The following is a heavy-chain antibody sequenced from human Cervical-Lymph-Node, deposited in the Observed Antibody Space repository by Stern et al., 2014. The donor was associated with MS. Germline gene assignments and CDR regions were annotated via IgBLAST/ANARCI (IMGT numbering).Heavy chain of an antibody. J-gene: IGHJ5*02. V-gene: IGHV1-69*09. CDR2: IIPLIGLA. CDR3: ARGIVTNRPASTLHNLFDP. Sequence: MQLVESGAEVKKPGSSVNVSCQASGGKFSSSFAVSWVRQAPGQGLEWLGRIIPLIGLANYAQKFETRLTIPADRSTSTVYMALSSLTSDDTALYYCARGIVTNRPASTLHNLFDPWGQGTLVTVSS. CDR1: GGKFSSSFA. D-gene: IGHD4-17*01.